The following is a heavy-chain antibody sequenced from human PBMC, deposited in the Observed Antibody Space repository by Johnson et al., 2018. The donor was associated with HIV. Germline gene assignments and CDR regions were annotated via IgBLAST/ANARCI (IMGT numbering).Heavy chain of an antibody. Sequence: VQLVESGGGLVQPGRSLRLSCTTSGFTFGDYAMNWVRQAPGKGLEWVGFIRSKAYGGTTQYAASVKGRFTISRDDSKSIAYLQMNSLKTEDTAVYYCTREFSSGWYSARVAFDIWGQGTRVTVSS. J-gene: IGHJ3*02. V-gene: IGHV3-49*04. D-gene: IGHD6-19*01. CDR1: GFTFGDYA. CDR2: IRSKAYGGTT. CDR3: TREFSSGWYSARVAFDI.